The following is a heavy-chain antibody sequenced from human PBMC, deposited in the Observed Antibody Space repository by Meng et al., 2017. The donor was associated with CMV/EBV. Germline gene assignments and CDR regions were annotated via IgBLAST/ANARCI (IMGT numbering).Heavy chain of an antibody. CDR3: ARDYSGIAARPGFDP. J-gene: IGHJ5*02. D-gene: IGHD6-6*01. CDR1: GGTFSSYA. Sequence: VQLVQSGAVVNKPVSSVKVSCKASGGTFSSYAISWVRKAPGQGREWMGGIIPIVGTANYAQKFQGRVTITADESTSTAYMELSSLRSEDTAVYYCARDYSGIAARPGFDPWGQGTLVTVSS. V-gene: IGHV1-69*12. CDR2: IIPIVGTA.